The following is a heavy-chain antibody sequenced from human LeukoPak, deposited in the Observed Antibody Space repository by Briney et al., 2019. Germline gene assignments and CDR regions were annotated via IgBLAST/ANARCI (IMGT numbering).Heavy chain of an antibody. CDR3: ARLKYYYDSSGYRAEYFQH. D-gene: IGHD3-22*01. Sequence: SETLPLTCTVSGGSISSSSYFWVWIRQPPGKGLEWIGSIYYSGSTYYNPSLKSRVTISVDTSKNQFSLKLSSVTAADTAVYYCARLKYYYDSSGYRAEYFQHWGQGTLVTVSS. V-gene: IGHV4-39*07. J-gene: IGHJ1*01. CDR2: IYYSGST. CDR1: GGSISSSSYF.